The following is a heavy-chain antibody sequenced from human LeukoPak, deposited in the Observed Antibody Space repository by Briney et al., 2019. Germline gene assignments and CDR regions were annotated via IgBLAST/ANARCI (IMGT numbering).Heavy chain of an antibody. CDR3: ARLYCSSPSCRFDT. CDR1: GYPFTRFA. J-gene: IGHJ5*02. D-gene: IGHD2-2*01. CDR2: INAGKGNT. V-gene: IGHV1-3*01. Sequence: WASVKVSCKASGYPFTRFAIHWVRQAPGQRLEWMGWINAGKGNTKYSEEVQGRVTITRDTSASTAYMELSSLRSDDTAVYYCARLYCSSPSCRFDTWGQGTLVTVS.